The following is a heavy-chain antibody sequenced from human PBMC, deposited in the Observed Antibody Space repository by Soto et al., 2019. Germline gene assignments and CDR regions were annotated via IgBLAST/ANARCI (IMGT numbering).Heavy chain of an antibody. CDR3: ATVFDV. D-gene: IGHD4-17*01. V-gene: IGHV3-74*01. CDR1: GFTFRSHR. J-gene: IGHJ4*02. CDR2: IYTDGGGT. Sequence: EVQLVESGGGLVQPGGSLRVSCAASGFTFRSHRIHWVRQAPGKGLEWVSRIYTDGGGTSYADSVKGRFTISTHNAANTVYLKMNGLRVEDTAVYYCATVFDVWGQGTLVTVSS.